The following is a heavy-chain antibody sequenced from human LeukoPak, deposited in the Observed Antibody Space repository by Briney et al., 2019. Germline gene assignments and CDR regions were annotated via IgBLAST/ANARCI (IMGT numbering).Heavy chain of an antibody. CDR3: ARDGTNYVYYYMDV. D-gene: IGHD2-2*01. CDR2: IIPIFGTA. V-gene: IGHV1-69*13. Sequence: ASVKVSCKASGYTFTSYYMHWVRQAPGQGLEWMGGIIPIFGTANYAQKFQGRVTITADESTSTAYMELSSLRSEDTAVYYCARDGTNYVYYYMDVWGKGTTVTVSS. CDR1: GYTFTSYY. J-gene: IGHJ6*03.